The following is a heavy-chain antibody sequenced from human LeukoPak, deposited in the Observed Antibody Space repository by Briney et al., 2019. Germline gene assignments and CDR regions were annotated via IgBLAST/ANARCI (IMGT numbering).Heavy chain of an antibody. CDR3: ARGIQRWLQYPLDY. D-gene: IGHD5-24*01. J-gene: IGHJ4*02. CDR1: GGTFSSYA. V-gene: IGHV1-69*13. CDR2: IIPIFGTA. Sequence: SVKVSCKASGGTFSSYAISWVRQAPGQGLEWMGGIIPIFGTANYAQKFQGRVTITADESTSTAYMELSSLRSEDTALYYCARGIQRWLQYPLDYWGQGTLVTVSS.